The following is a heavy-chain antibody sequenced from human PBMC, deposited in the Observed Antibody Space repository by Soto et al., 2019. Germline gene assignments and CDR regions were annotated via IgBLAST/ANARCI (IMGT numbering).Heavy chain of an antibody. D-gene: IGHD3-10*01. V-gene: IGHV3-7*03. CDR2: IKGDGSDK. J-gene: IGHJ4*02. CDR1: GFSFSDYY. Sequence: GGSLRLSCAASGFSFSDYYMSWVRQALGKGLEWVDNIKGDGSDKYYLDSVKGRFTVSRDNPRNSLFLQMNSLRAEDTAFYYWARDWTAGSYDFWGQGTLVTVSS. CDR3: ARDWTAGSYDF.